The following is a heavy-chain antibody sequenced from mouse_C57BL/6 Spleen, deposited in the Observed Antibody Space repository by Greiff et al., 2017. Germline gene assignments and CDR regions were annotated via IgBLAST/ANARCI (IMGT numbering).Heavy chain of an antibody. Sequence: QVHVKQSGAELARPGASVKLSCKASGYTFTSYGISWVKQRTGQGLEWIGEIYPRSGNTYYNEKFKGKATLTADKSSSTAYMELRSLTSEDSAVYFCARRGYDYDGTAFAYWGQGTLVTVSA. D-gene: IGHD2-4*01. J-gene: IGHJ3*01. CDR2: IYPRSGNT. CDR3: ARRGYDYDGTAFAY. V-gene: IGHV1-81*01. CDR1: GYTFTSYG.